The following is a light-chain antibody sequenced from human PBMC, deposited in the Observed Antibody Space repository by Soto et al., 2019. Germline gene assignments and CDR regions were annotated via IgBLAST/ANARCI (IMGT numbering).Light chain of an antibody. CDR3: SSYTSSSTLYV. CDR1: SSDVGGYNY. J-gene: IGLJ1*01. Sequence: QSALTQPASVSGSPGQSITISCTGTSSDVGGYNYVSWYQQHPGKAPKLMIYEVSNRPSGVSNRFSGSKSGNTASLTISGLRAEDEADYYCSSYTSSSTLYVFGTGNKVTVL. CDR2: EVS. V-gene: IGLV2-14*01.